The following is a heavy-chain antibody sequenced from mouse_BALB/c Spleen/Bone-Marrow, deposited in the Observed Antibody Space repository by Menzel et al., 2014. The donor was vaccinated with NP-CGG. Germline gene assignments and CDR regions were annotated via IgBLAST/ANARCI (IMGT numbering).Heavy chain of an antibody. J-gene: IGHJ4*01. CDR3: ARSPDTYPSMDY. Sequence: VQLQQSGAELVRPGASVKLSCKASGYTFTSYWMNWVKQRPEQGLEWIGRIDPYDSETHYNQKFRDKAILTVDKSSRIAFMQLSRLTSEDSAVYYCARSPDTYPSMDYWGQGTSVTASS. V-gene: IGHV1-74*04. CDR2: IDPYDSET. CDR1: GYTFTSYW.